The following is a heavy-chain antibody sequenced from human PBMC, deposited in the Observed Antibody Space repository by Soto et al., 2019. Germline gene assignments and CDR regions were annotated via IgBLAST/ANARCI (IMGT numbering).Heavy chain of an antibody. CDR2: ISSSGSTI. D-gene: IGHD3-22*01. J-gene: IGHJ2*01. CDR3: ARDIGHGQGGSLYDSSGYYWYFDL. CDR1: GFTFSSYE. V-gene: IGHV3-48*03. Sequence: GGSLRLSCAASGFTFSSYEMNWVRQAPGKGLEWVSYISSSGSTIYYADSVKGRFTISRDNAKNSLYLQMNSLRAEDTAVYYCARDIGHGQGGSLYDSSGYYWYFDLWGRGTLVTVSS.